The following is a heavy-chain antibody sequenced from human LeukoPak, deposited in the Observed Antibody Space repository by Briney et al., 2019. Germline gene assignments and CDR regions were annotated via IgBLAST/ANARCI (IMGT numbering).Heavy chain of an antibody. Sequence: GGSLRLSCAASGVTFSSYAMSWVRQAPGKGLECVSLISWDGDSTYYSDSVKGRFTISRDNNKNSLHLQMNSLRAEDTALYYCATAPYDSIGIFDYWGQGTLVTVSS. CDR1: GVTFSSYA. D-gene: IGHD3-22*01. V-gene: IGHV3-43D*03. CDR3: ATAPYDSIGIFDY. CDR2: ISWDGDST. J-gene: IGHJ4*02.